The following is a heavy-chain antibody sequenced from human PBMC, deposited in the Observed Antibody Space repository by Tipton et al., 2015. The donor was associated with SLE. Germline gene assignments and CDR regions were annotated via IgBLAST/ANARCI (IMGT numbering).Heavy chain of an antibody. D-gene: IGHD4-11*01. Sequence: TLSLTCTVSGDSISNVNYYWNWLRQRPGKGLEWIGYVYYSGNTLYNPSLRSRVTMSLDTSKNQFSLKLRSLTAADSAMYFCARMDYSQFQLLYSESWGQGILVTVSS. V-gene: IGHV4-30-4*08. CDR1: GDSISNVNYY. CDR3: ARMDYSQFQLLYSES. CDR2: VYYSGNT. J-gene: IGHJ4*02.